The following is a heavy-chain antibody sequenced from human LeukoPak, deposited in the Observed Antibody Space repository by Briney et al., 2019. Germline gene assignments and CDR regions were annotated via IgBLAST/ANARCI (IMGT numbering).Heavy chain of an antibody. J-gene: IGHJ4*02. CDR2: IYSGGST. CDR3: AREPGIAAAGVDY. D-gene: IGHD6-13*01. CDR1: GFTVSRNY. V-gene: IGHV3-66*01. Sequence: GGSLRLSCAASGFTVSRNYMSWVAQAPGKGLEGVSVIYSGGSTYYADSVKGRFTISRDNSKNTLYLQMNSLRAEDTAVYYCAREPGIAAAGVDYWGQGTLVTVSS.